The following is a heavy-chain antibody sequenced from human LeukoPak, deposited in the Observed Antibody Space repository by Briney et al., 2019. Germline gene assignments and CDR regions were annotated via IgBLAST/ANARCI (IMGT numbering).Heavy chain of an antibody. D-gene: IGHD3-10*01. CDR2: IYPGDSDT. Sequence: GESLKISCKGSGYSFTNYWIGWVRQMPGKGLEWMGIIYPGDSDTRYSPSFQGQVTISADKSISTAYLQWSSLKASDTAMYYCARSSEGSGSYYTIDYWGQGTLVTVSS. V-gene: IGHV5-51*01. J-gene: IGHJ4*02. CDR1: GYSFTNYW. CDR3: ARSSEGSGSYYTIDY.